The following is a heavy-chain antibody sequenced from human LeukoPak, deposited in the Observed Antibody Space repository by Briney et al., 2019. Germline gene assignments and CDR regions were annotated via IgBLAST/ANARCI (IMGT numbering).Heavy chain of an antibody. J-gene: IGHJ5*02. CDR2: IYSSGTA. V-gene: IGHV4-4*07. CDR3: AREPGANGFDA. Sequence: PSETLSLTCTVSGDSISSYFWSWIRQPAGKGLEWIGRIYSSGTAYYNPSLKSRVTMSLDTSKNQFSLKLSSITAADTAVYYCAREPGANGFDAWGQGTLVTVSA. D-gene: IGHD4/OR15-4a*01. CDR1: GDSISSYF.